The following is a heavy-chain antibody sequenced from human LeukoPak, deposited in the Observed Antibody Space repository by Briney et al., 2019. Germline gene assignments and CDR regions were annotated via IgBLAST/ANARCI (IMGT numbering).Heavy chain of an antibody. Sequence: PGESLRLSCAASGFSFTSYWMHWVRQAPGKGLVWVSRINSDGSSTTYADSVKGRFTISRDNAKNTLYLQMNTLRGEDTAVYYCARESAIVLVPFDSWGQGTLVTVSS. D-gene: IGHD2/OR15-2a*01. CDR2: INSDGSST. V-gene: IGHV3-74*01. CDR3: ARESAIVLVPFDS. J-gene: IGHJ4*02. CDR1: GFSFTSYW.